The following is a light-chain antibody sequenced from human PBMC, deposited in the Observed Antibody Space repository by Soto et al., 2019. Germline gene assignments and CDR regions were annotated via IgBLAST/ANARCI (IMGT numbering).Light chain of an antibody. CDR3: QQSYNTPRT. CDR2: GAS. V-gene: IGKV1-39*01. CDR1: QSISSY. J-gene: IGKJ1*01. Sequence: DIQMTQSPSSLSASVGDRVTITCRASQSISSYLNWYQQKPGTAPKLLMFGASTLQSGVPSRFSGSGSGTDFTLTITSLQPEDFATHYCQQSYNTPRTFGQGTKVDIK.